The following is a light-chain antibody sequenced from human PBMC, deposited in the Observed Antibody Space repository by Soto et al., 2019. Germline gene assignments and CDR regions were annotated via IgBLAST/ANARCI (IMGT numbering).Light chain of an antibody. CDR1: SSDVGDSGF. Sequence: QSALTQPRSVSGSPGQSVAISCTGSSSDVGDSGFVSWYQQHPGKAPKLILYDVSERPSGVPDRFSGSRSGATASLTVSGLQTDDEADYYCCSYATSVLVFGGGTKLTVL. CDR2: DVS. V-gene: IGLV2-11*01. CDR3: CSYATSVLV. J-gene: IGLJ2*01.